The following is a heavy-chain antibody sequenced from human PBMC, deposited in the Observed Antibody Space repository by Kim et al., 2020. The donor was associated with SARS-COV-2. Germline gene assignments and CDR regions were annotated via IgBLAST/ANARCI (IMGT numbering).Heavy chain of an antibody. V-gene: IGHV4-59*08. CDR2: T. D-gene: IGHD1-1*01. CDR3: ARQLTTGYLDY. Sequence: TNYKTSHGSRVTISVDTAKNQFALRLSSVTAADTAVYYCARQLTTGYLDYWGQGTLVTVSS. J-gene: IGHJ4*02.